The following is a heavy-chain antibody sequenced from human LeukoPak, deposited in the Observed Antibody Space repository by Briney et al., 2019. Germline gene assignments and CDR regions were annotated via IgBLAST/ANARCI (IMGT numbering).Heavy chain of an antibody. J-gene: IGHJ5*02. V-gene: IGHV4-34*01. Sequence: SETLSLTCAVYGGSFSGHYWSWIRQPPGKGLEWIGEINHSGSTNYNPSLKSRVTISVDTSKNQFSLKLSSVTAADTAVYYCARVLGSQGDILTGRESNWFDPWGQGTLVTVSS. CDR2: INHSGST. CDR1: GGSFSGHY. CDR3: ARVLGSQGDILTGRESNWFDP. D-gene: IGHD3-9*01.